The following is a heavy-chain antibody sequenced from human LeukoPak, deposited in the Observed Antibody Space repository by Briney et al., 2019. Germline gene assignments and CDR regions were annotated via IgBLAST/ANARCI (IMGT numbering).Heavy chain of an antibody. D-gene: IGHD7-27*01. V-gene: IGHV3-21*01. CDR2: ISSSGSHI. CDR3: ARELGNDAFDI. J-gene: IGHJ3*02. Sequence: GGSLRLSCAASGFSFSSYSMNWVRQAPGKGLEWGSSISSSGSHIFYADSVKGRFTISRDNAKNSLYLQMDSLRAEDTAVYYCARELGNDAFDIWGQGTMVIVSS. CDR1: GFSFSSYS.